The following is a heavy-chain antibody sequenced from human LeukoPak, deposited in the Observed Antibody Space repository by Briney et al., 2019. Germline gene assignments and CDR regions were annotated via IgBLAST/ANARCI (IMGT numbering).Heavy chain of an antibody. CDR1: GGTFSSHF. CDR3: AREAYGSGSFRTDYYYMDV. Sequence: GASVKVSCKASGGTFSSHFISWVRQAPGQGLEWMGWVTPNSGGTNYAQRFQGRVTMTRDTSISTAYMELNRLRSDDTAVYYCAREAYGSGSFRTDYYYMDVWGKGTTVTISS. J-gene: IGHJ6*03. CDR2: VTPNSGGT. D-gene: IGHD3-10*01. V-gene: IGHV1-2*02.